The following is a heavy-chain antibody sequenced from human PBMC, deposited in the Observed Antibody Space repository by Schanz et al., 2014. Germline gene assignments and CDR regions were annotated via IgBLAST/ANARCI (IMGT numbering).Heavy chain of an antibody. J-gene: IGHJ4*02. V-gene: IGHV3-21*06. CDR3: ARDGVAATTDFEY. D-gene: IGHD1-1*01. CDR2: LSFDSRHI. Sequence: EVQLVESGGGLVKPGGSLRLSCTASGFSFDSYNMNWVRQSPGKGLEWVAFLSFDSRHIYYADSVKGRFTISRDNAKSTLQLQKTTLRADDTAVYYCARDGVAATTDFEYWGQGALVTVSS. CDR1: GFSFDSYN.